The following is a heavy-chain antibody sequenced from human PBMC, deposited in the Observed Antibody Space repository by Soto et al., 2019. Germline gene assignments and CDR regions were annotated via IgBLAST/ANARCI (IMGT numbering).Heavy chain of an antibody. CDR1: GYTFTTYD. CDR2: MSPNSGAT. V-gene: IGHV1-8*01. Sequence: ASVKVSCKASGYTFTTYDINWVRQATGQGLEWMGWMSPNSGATGYAQKFQGRVTMTRDTSTSTVYMELSSLRSEDTAVYYCASSEYSSVLNDYWGQGTLVTVSS. CDR3: ASSEYSSVLNDY. J-gene: IGHJ4*02. D-gene: IGHD6-6*01.